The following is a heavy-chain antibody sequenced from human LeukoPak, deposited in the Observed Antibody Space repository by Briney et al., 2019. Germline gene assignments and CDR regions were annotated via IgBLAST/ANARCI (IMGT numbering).Heavy chain of an antibody. CDR3: ARRYYYDSSNDY. Sequence: SETLSLTCTVSGGSISSYYWSWIRQPPGKGLEWIGEINHSGSTNYNPSLKSRVTISVDTSKNQFSLKLSSVTAADTAVYYCARRYYYDSSNDYWGQGTLVTVSS. CDR2: INHSGST. CDR1: GGSISSYY. J-gene: IGHJ4*02. D-gene: IGHD3-22*01. V-gene: IGHV4-34*01.